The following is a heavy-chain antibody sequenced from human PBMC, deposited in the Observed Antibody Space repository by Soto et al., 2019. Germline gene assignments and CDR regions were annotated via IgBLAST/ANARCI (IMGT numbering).Heavy chain of an antibody. J-gene: IGHJ6*02. V-gene: IGHV4-4*02. CDR1: GGSISSSNW. CDR3: ARGSEPGAYYYYYGLDV. Sequence: QVQLQESGPGLVKPSGTLSLTCAVSGGSISSSNWWSWVRQPPGKGLEWIGEIYHSGSTNYNPSLTRRVNTSVDKPQNQFPLKLSSVTAAVTAVYYCARGSEPGAYYYYYGLDVWGQGTTVTVSS. CDR2: IYHSGST.